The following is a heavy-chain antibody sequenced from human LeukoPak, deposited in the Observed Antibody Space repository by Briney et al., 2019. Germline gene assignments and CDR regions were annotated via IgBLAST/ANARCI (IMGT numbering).Heavy chain of an antibody. CDR3: ASVPTTVTKPPALRY. CDR2: INHSGST. D-gene: IGHD4-17*01. V-gene: IGHV4-34*01. Sequence: SETLSLTCAVYGGSFSGYYWSWIRQPPGKGLEWIGEINHSGSTNYNPSLKSRVTIPVDTSKNQFSLKVSSVTAADTAVYYCASVPTTVTKPPALRYWGQGTLVAVSS. J-gene: IGHJ4*02. CDR1: GGSFSGYY.